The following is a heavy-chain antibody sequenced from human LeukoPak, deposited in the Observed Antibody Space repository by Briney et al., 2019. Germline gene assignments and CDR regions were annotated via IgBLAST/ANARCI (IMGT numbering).Heavy chain of an antibody. CDR2: IYHSGST. Sequence: PSETLSLICAVSGYSISSGYYWGWIRQPPGKGLEWIGTIYHSGSTYYNPSLKSRVTISVDTSKNQFSLKLSSVTAADTAVYYCARRYYYGSGIFDYWGQGTLVTVSS. CDR3: ARRYYYGSGIFDY. V-gene: IGHV4-38-2*01. J-gene: IGHJ4*02. D-gene: IGHD3-10*01. CDR1: GYSISSGYY.